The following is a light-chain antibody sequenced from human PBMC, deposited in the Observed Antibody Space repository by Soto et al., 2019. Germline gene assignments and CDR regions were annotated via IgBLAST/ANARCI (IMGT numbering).Light chain of an antibody. Sequence: DIQMTQSPSSLSASVGDRVTITCRASQGIRDALGWYQQKPGKAPNRLIYAASSLQSGVPSRFSGSGSGTEFTLTISSLQPEDFATYYCLQHNSYPQTFGHGTKVEIK. CDR2: AAS. V-gene: IGKV1-17*01. CDR1: QGIRDA. CDR3: LQHNSYPQT. J-gene: IGKJ1*01.